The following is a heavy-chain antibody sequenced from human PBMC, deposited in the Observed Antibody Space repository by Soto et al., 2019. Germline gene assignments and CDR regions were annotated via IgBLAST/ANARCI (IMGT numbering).Heavy chain of an antibody. D-gene: IGHD3-22*01. J-gene: IGHJ3*02. CDR2: ISSSSSTI. Sequence: EVQLVESGGGLVQPGGSLRLSCAASGFTFSSYSINWVRQAPGKGLEWVSYISSSSSTIYYADSVKGRFTISRDNAKNSLYLQMNSLRAEDTAVYYCAREGDYDSSGNDAFDIWGQGTMVTVSS. V-gene: IGHV3-48*01. CDR3: AREGDYDSSGNDAFDI. CDR1: GFTFSSYS.